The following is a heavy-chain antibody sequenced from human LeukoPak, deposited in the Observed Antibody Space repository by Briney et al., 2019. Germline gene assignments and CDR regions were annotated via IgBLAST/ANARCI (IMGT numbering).Heavy chain of an antibody. Sequence: GESLKISCKGSGYSFTTYWIGWVRQMPGKGLEWMGIIFPGDSETIYSPSFQGQVTISADKYISTAYLQWRSLKASDTAMYYCATSESQTRFDYWGQGTLVTASS. CDR1: GYSFTTYW. V-gene: IGHV5-51*01. J-gene: IGHJ4*02. CDR3: ATSESQTRFDY. CDR2: IFPGDSET. D-gene: IGHD1/OR15-1a*01.